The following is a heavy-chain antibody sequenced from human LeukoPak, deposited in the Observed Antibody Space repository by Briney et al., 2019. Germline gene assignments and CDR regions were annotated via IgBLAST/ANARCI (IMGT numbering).Heavy chain of an antibody. J-gene: IGHJ5*02. D-gene: IGHD3-9*01. CDR2: INPNSGGT. Sequence: GASVKVSCKASGYTFTGYYMHWVRQAPGQGLEWMGWINPNSGGTNYAQKLQGRVTMTTDTSTSTAYMELRSLRSDDTAVYYCARVNYDILTGYFNWFDPWGQGTLVTVSS. CDR1: GYTFTGYY. CDR3: ARVNYDILTGYFNWFDP. V-gene: IGHV1-2*02.